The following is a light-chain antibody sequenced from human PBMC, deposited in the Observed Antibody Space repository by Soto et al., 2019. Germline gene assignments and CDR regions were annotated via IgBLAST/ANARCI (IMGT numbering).Light chain of an antibody. Sequence: DIQLTQSPSFLFASVGDRVTITCRASQDVGHFLAWYQQKAGKAPKLLMFAASTLQSEVPARFRGSGSGTEFTLTITSLLPEDYATYYCQQLDSYLSFTFGGGTKVEIK. J-gene: IGKJ4*01. CDR3: QQLDSYLSFT. CDR1: QDVGHF. V-gene: IGKV1-9*01. CDR2: AAS.